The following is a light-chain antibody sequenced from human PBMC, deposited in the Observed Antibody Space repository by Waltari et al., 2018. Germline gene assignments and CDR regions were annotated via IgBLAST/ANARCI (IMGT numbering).Light chain of an antibody. Sequence: QSALTQSASVSGSPGQSITISCTGTNSDVGKYKLVSWYQQHPGKAPKLMIYEVSKRPSAIFFRCSGSKSGYTASLTISGLQAEDEAEYYCCSYTGGSIPVIFGGGTKLTVL. CDR1: NSDVGKYKL. J-gene: IGLJ2*01. V-gene: IGLV2-23*02. CDR3: CSYTGGSIPVI. CDR2: EVS.